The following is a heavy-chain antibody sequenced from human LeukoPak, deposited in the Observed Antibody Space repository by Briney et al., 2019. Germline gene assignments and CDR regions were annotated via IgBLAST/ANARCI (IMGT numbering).Heavy chain of an antibody. D-gene: IGHD6-13*01. CDR3: AGGSSSSNLNFDY. V-gene: IGHV6-1*01. Sequence: SQTLSLTCAISGDSVSSINAAWNWIRQSPSRGLEWLGRTYFRSKWYNDYAVSVKSRITINPDTSKNQFSLHLISVTPEDTAMYYCAGGSSSSNLNFDYWGQGTLVTVSS. J-gene: IGHJ4*02. CDR1: GDSVSSINAA. CDR2: TYFRSKWYN.